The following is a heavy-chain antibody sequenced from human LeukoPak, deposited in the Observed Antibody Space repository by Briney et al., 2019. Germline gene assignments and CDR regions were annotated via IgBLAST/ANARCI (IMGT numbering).Heavy chain of an antibody. J-gene: IGHJ4*02. CDR1: GFTVSSSY. CDR3: AKAPYDTSGFSSPNYFDY. D-gene: IGHD3-22*01. CDR2: FYRGDST. Sequence: PGGSLRLSCAASGFTVSSSYMYWVRQAPGKGLEWVSFFYRGDSTYYAESVRGRFTITRDNSKNTLYLQMNSLRAEDTAVYYCAKAPYDTSGFSSPNYFDYWGQGTLVTVSS. V-gene: IGHV3-53*01.